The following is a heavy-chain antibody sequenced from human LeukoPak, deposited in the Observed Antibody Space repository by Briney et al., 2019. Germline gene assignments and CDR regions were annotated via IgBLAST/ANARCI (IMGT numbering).Heavy chain of an antibody. CDR1: GYTFTNYG. J-gene: IGHJ4*02. V-gene: IGHV1-18*01. CDR3: ARDEDWGSSDYFDY. Sequence: ASVKVSCKGSGYTFTNYGISWVRQAPGQGLEWMGWISAYNGDTKYAQRLQGRVTMTRDTSTSTVYMELSSLKSEDTAVYYCARDEDWGSSDYFDYWGQGTLVTVSS. CDR2: ISAYNGDT. D-gene: IGHD7-27*01.